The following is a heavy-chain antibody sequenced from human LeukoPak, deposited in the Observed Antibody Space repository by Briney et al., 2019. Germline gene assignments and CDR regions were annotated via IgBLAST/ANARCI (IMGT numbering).Heavy chain of an antibody. J-gene: IGHJ5*02. Sequence: ASVKVSCKASGYTFTGYYMHWVRQAPGQGLEWMGRINPNSGGTNYAQKFQGRVTMTRDTSISTAYMELSRLRSDDTAVYYCARVRREAGSNRFDPWGQGTLVTVSS. CDR1: GYTFTGYY. CDR3: ARVRREAGSNRFDP. CDR2: INPNSGGT. D-gene: IGHD6-19*01. V-gene: IGHV1-2*06.